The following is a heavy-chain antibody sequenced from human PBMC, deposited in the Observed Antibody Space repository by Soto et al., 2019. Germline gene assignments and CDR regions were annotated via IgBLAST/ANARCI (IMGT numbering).Heavy chain of an antibody. D-gene: IGHD5-18*01. CDR2: IYHSGYT. J-gene: IGHJ5*02. Sequence: TSATLSLTCTVSGGSISSGGYYWSWIRQLPGKGLEWIGYIYHSGYTYYTPSLKSRVTISVDKSKNQFSLNLSSVTAADTAVYYCARLPRGYSYGFWFDPWGQGTLVTVSS. CDR3: ARLPRGYSYGFWFDP. V-gene: IGHV4-30-4*01. CDR1: GGSISSGGYY.